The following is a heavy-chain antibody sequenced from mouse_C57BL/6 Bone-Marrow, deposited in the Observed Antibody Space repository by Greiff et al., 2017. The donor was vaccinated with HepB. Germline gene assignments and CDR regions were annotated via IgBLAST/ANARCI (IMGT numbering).Heavy chain of an antibody. CDR3: ARTAYYSNYEAY. J-gene: IGHJ3*01. CDR1: GFSFTSYA. Sequence: VQLVESGPGLVAPSQCLSITCTVSGFSFTSYAISWVRQPPGKGLEWLGVIWTGGGTNYNSALKSRLSISKDNSKSPVFLKMNSLQTDDTARYYCARTAYYSNYEAYWGQGTLVTVSA. CDR2: IWTGGGT. V-gene: IGHV2-9-1*01. D-gene: IGHD2-5*01.